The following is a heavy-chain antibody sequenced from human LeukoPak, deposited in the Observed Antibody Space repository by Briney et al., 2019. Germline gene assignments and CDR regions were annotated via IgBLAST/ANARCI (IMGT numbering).Heavy chain of an antibody. CDR2: INPNSGGT. V-gene: IGHV1-2*04. Sequence: ASVKVSCKASGYTFTGYYMHWVRQAPGQGLEWMGWINPNSGGTNYAQKFQGWVTMTRDTSISTAYMELSRLRSDDTAVYYCARGLGGNSVSPPYYYYYYGMDVWGQGTTVTVSS. J-gene: IGHJ6*02. CDR3: ARGLGGNSVSPPYYYYYYGMDV. CDR1: GYTFTGYY. D-gene: IGHD4-23*01.